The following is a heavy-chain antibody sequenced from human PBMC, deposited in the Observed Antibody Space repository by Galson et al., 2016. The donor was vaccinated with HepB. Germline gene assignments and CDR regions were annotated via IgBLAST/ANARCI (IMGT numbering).Heavy chain of an antibody. CDR1: GLTFADNA. CDR3: ARGRGSNWRDAFDI. J-gene: IGHJ3*02. Sequence: SMRPSRAPSGLTFADNAMHLFRQAPAKGLEWVSGTSCNSGSIGYADSVKGRFTISRDNDKNSLHLQMNILRAEDTALYYCARGRGSNWRDAFDIWGQGTMVTVSS. CDR2: TSCNSGSI. D-gene: IGHD6-13*01. V-gene: IGHV3-9*01.